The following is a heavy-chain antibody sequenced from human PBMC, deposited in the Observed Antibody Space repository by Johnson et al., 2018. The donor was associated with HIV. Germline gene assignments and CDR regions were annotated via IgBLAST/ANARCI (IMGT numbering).Heavy chain of an antibody. CDR2: ISFAGVKK. J-gene: IGHJ3*02. Sequence: QVQLVESGGGVVQPGRSLRLSCAASGFTFSNYGMAWVRQAPGKGLEWVTVISFAGVKKYYADSVKGRFTISRDNAKNSLYLQMNSLRAEDTAVYYCARDLPWGGGGVAFDSWGQGTMVTVSS. CDR3: ARDLPWGGGGVAFDS. V-gene: IGHV3-33*08. CDR1: GFTFSNYG. D-gene: IGHD3-16*01.